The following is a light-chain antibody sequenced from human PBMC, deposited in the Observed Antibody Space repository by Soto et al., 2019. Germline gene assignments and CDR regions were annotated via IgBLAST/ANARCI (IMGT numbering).Light chain of an antibody. CDR3: QQRSYLFT. CDR1: QSVGSS. J-gene: IGKJ4*01. Sequence: EIVLTQSPATLSLSPGERATLSCRGSQSVGSSLAWYQQKPGQAPRLLIYDASNRATGIPARFSGSGSGTDFTLTINSLEPEDVAVYYCQQRSYLFTFGGGTKVEIK. CDR2: DAS. V-gene: IGKV3-11*01.